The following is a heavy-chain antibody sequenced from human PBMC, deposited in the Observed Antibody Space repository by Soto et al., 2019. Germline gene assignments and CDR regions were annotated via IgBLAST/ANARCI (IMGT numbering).Heavy chain of an antibody. CDR2: SQSGGST. J-gene: IGHJ6*04. V-gene: IGHV3-66*01. Sequence: EVQLVESGGDLVQPGGSLRLSCAASGFSVNSKYMSWVRQAPGKGLEWVSLSQSGGSTYYAGSVKGRFTISRDFSENTVFLQMSSLRVEDTAVDYCTRDDVHCNGVRCYGVPMDVWGKGTRVTVSA. CDR3: TRDDVHCNGVRCYGVPMDV. D-gene: IGHD2-15*01. CDR1: GFSVNSKY.